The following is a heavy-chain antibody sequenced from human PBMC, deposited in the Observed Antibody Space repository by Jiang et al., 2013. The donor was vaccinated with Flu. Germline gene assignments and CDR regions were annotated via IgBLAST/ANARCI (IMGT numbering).Heavy chain of an antibody. CDR1: GYTFTDYY. CDR2: INPNSGGT. CDR3: ARDSSMRDFDY. D-gene: IGHD2/OR15-2a*01. J-gene: IGHJ4*02. Sequence: GAEVKKPGASMKVSCKASGYTFTDYYMHWVRQAPGQGLEWMGQINPNSGGTNYAQNFQGRVTMTRDTTISTAYMELSRLKSDDTAVYYCARDSSMRDFDYWGQGTLVTVSS. V-gene: IGHV1-2*06.